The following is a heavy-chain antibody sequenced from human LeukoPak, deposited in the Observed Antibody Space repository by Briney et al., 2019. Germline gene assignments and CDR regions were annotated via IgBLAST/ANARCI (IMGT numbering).Heavy chain of an antibody. V-gene: IGHV3-30*19. CDR3: AGDRYGELSPDY. Sequence: GGSLRLSCAASGFTFSSYGMHWVRQAPGKGLEWVAVISYDGSNKYYADSVKGRFTISRDNSKNTLYLQMNSLRAEDTTVYYCAGDRYGELSPDYWGQGTLVTVSS. CDR2: ISYDGSNK. CDR1: GFTFSSYG. J-gene: IGHJ4*02. D-gene: IGHD3-10*01.